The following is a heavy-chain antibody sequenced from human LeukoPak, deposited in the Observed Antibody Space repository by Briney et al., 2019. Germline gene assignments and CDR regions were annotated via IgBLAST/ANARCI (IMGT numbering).Heavy chain of an antibody. D-gene: IGHD3-10*01. Sequence: GASVNVSCKVSGYTLTELSMHWVRQAPGKGLEWMGGFDPEDGETNYAQNFQGRVTMTEDTSTDTAYMELSSLRSEDTAVYYCATDQGYYGSGSYYKLHYWGQGTLVTVSS. V-gene: IGHV1-24*01. J-gene: IGHJ4*02. CDR3: ATDQGYYGSGSYYKLHY. CDR2: FDPEDGET. CDR1: GYTLTELS.